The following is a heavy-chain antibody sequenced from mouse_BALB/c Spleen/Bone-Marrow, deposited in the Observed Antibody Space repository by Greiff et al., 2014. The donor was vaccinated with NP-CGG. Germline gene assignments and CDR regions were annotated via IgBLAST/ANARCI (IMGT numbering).Heavy chain of an antibody. D-gene: IGHD1-1*01. CDR2: INPSNGGT. V-gene: IGHV1S81*02. CDR1: GYTFTSYY. CDR3: TRSNYGYWFFDV. J-gene: IGHJ1*01. Sequence: QVQLQQSGAELVKPGASVKLSCKASGYTFTSYYMYWVKQRPGQGLEWIGEINPSNGGTNFNEKFKSKATLTVDKSSNTAYVQLSGLTSEDSAVYHCTRSNYGYWFFDVWGAGTTVTVSS.